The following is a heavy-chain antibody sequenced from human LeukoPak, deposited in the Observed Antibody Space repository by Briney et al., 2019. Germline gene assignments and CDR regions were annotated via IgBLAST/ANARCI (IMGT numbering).Heavy chain of an antibody. V-gene: IGHV4-59*01. D-gene: IGHD2-15*01. J-gene: IGHJ5*02. CDR1: GGSISSYY. CDR2: IYYSGST. CDR3: ARERGSNCSGGSCYSIDP. Sequence: SETLSLTCTVSGGSISSYYWSWIRQPPGKGLEWIGYIYYSGSTNYNPSLKSRVTISVDTSKNQFSLKLSSVTAADTAVYYCARERGSNCSGGSCYSIDPWGQGTLVTVSS.